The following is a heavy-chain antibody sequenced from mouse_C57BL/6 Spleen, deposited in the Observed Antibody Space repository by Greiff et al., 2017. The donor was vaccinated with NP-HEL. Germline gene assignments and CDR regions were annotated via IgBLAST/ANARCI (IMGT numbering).Heavy chain of an antibody. Sequence: EVQGVESGPELVKPGASVKIPCKASGYTFTDYNMDWVKQSHGKSLEWIGDINPNNGGTIYNQKFKGKATLTVDKSSSTAYMELRSLTSEDTAVYYCARRELGAFAYWGQGTLVTVSA. CDR3: ARRELGAFAY. CDR2: INPNNGGT. D-gene: IGHD4-1*01. CDR1: GYTFTDYN. J-gene: IGHJ3*01. V-gene: IGHV1-18*01.